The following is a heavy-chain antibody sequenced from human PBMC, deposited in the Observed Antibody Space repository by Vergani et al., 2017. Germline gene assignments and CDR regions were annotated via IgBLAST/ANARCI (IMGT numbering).Heavy chain of an antibody. V-gene: IGHV1-18*04. D-gene: IGHD1-20*01. CDR3: ARAAYNWNDGNYYYYGMDV. Sequence: QVQLVQSGAEVKKPGASVKVSCKASGYTFTSYYMHWVRQAPGQGLEWMGWISAYNGNTNYAQKFQGRVTITADESTSTAYMELSSLRSEDTAVYYCARAAYNWNDGNYYYYGMDVWGQGTTVTVSS. J-gene: IGHJ6*02. CDR1: GYTFTSYY. CDR2: ISAYNGNT.